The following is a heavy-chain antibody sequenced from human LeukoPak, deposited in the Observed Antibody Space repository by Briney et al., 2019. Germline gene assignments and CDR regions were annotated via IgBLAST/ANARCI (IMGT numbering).Heavy chain of an antibody. CDR2: VWSDGNGK. CDR1: GFTFSTYG. CDR3: AYSSSRSAPPLFDY. J-gene: IGHJ4*02. V-gene: IGHV3-33*01. D-gene: IGHD6-6*01. Sequence: GGSLRLSCAASGFTFSTYGMHWVRQAPGKGLEWVALVWSDGNGKFYADSVKGRFTISRDNSKNTLYLQMNSLRAEDTAVYYCAYSSSRSAPPLFDYWGQGTLVTVSS.